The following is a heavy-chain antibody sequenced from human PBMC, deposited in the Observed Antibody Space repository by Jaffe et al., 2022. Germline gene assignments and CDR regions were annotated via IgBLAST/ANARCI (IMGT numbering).Heavy chain of an antibody. Sequence: EVQLLESGGGLVQPGGSLRLSCAASGFTFSSYAMSWVRQAPGKGLEWVSAISGSGGSTYYADSVKGRFTISRDNSKNTLYLQMNSLRAEDTAVYYCAKDRLSSGSYYNVYPWFDPWGQGTLVTVSS. CDR1: GFTFSSYA. V-gene: IGHV3-23*01. D-gene: IGHD3-10*01. CDR3: AKDRLSSGSYYNVYPWFDP. CDR2: ISGSGGST. J-gene: IGHJ5*02.